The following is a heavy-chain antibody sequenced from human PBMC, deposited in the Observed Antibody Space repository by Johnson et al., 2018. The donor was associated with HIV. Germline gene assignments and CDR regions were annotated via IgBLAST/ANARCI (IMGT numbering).Heavy chain of an antibody. CDR3: ARGYGGNYDALDI. J-gene: IGHJ3*02. CDR2: ISYDGSNK. D-gene: IGHD4-23*01. V-gene: IGHV3-30*19. Sequence: QVQLVESGGVVVQPGKSLRLSCAASGFTFSSYGMHWVRQAPGKGLEWVAVISYDGSNKYYADSVKGRFTISRVNSKNTLYLQMNSLRAEDTAVYYCARGYGGNYDALDIWGQGTMVTVSS. CDR1: GFTFSSYG.